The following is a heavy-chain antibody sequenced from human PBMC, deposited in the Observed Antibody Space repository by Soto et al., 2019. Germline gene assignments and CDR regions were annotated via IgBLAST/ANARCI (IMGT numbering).Heavy chain of an antibody. V-gene: IGHV3-48*01. D-gene: IGHD6-13*01. J-gene: IGHJ6*03. CDR1: GFTFSSYS. CDR2: ISSSSSTI. Sequence: GGSLRLSCAASGFTFSSYSMNWVRQAPGKGLEWVSYISSSSSTIYYADSVKGRFTISRDNAKNSLYLQMNSLRAEDTAVYYCARDRAAAGNYYYYYMDVWGKGTTVTVSS. CDR3: ARDRAAAGNYYYYYMDV.